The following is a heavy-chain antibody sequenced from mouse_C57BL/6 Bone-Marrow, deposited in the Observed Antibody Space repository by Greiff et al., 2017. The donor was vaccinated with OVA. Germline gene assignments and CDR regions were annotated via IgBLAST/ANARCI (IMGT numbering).Heavy chain of an antibody. CDR2: INPNNGGT. J-gene: IGHJ4*01. CDR1: GYTFTDYN. CDR3: AREGGLCDAMDY. Sequence: EAQLQESGPELVKPGASVKMSCKASGYTFTDYNMHWVKQSHGKSLEWIGYINPNNGGTSYNQKFKGKATLTVNKSSSTAYMELRSLTSEDSAVYYCAREGGLCDAMDYWGQGTSVTVSS. D-gene: IGHD6-5*01. V-gene: IGHV1-22*01.